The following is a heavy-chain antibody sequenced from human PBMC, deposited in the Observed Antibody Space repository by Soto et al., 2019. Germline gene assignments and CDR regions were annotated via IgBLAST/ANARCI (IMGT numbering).Heavy chain of an antibody. V-gene: IGHV1-46*01. CDR1: GYSLTSYY. D-gene: IGHD3-3*01. CDR2: INPRIGST. CDR3: ARGFAYRDSTFWNYYCDY. J-gene: IGHJ4*02. Sequence: ASVKVSCKALGYSLTSYYMHWVRQAPGQGLEWMGMINPRIGSTSYTQRFRDRVTMTRDTSTSTVYMELSSLRFEDTAVYYCARGFAYRDSTFWNYYCDYWGQGTLVTAPQ.